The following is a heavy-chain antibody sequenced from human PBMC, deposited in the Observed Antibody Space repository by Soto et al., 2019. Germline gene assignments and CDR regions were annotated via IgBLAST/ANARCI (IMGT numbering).Heavy chain of an antibody. D-gene: IGHD3-10*01. CDR1: GGSISSGDYY. CDR3: LRDGGDNWFDT. J-gene: IGHJ5*02. Sequence: SETLSLTCTVSGGSISSGDYYWSWIRQPPGKGLEWIGYIYYSGSTFYNPSLKNRVTISLDTSKIQFSLKLSSVTAADTAVYYCLRDGGDNWFDTWGQGTLVTVTS. V-gene: IGHV4-30-4*01. CDR2: IYYSGST.